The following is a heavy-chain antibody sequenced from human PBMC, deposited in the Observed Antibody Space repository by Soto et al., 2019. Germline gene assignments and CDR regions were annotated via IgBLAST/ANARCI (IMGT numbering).Heavy chain of an antibody. Sequence: TGGSLRLSCSVSGCRFRDYWMSWVRQAPGKWLEWVANIKQDESYKYYLDSVKGRFTISRDNAKNALYLQMNSLRVEDTAVYYCAAYCYTMTCTHFHGYSWGQGTQVTVSS. CDR1: GCRFRDYW. J-gene: IGHJ5*02. V-gene: IGHV3-7*03. D-gene: IGHD3-16*02. CDR2: IKQDESYK. CDR3: AAYCYTMTCTHFHGYS.